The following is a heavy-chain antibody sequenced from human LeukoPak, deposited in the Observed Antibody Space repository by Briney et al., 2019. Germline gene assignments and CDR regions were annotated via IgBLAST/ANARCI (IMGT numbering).Heavy chain of an antibody. J-gene: IGHJ4*02. Sequence: GGSLRLSCAASGFTFSNYAMRWVRQAPGKGLEWVSGISGSGDSAYYADSVKGRFTISRDNSKNTLYLQMNSLRAEDTAVYYCAAFPYYYDSSGYWGWGQGTLVTVSS. D-gene: IGHD3-22*01. V-gene: IGHV3-23*01. CDR2: ISGSGDSA. CDR3: AAFPYYYDSSGYWG. CDR1: GFTFSNYA.